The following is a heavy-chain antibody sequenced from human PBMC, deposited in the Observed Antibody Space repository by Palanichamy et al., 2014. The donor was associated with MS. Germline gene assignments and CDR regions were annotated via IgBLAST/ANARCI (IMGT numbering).Heavy chain of an antibody. CDR2: ISYDGRSQ. V-gene: IGHV3-30*04. Sequence: QVQLVESGGGVVQPGRSLRLSCAASGFTFSNYAVHWVRQAPGKGLEWVAAISYDGRSQYYADSVKGRFTISRDNSKNTLFLQMNSLRIEDTAVFYCAKAPRAHDILTWYFDLWGRGTLVSVSS. CDR1: GFTFSNYA. D-gene: IGHD3-9*01. CDR3: AKAPRAHDILTWYFDL. J-gene: IGHJ2*01.